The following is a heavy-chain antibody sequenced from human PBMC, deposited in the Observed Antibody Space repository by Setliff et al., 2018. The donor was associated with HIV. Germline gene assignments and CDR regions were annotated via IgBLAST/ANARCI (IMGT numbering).Heavy chain of an antibody. V-gene: IGHV4-61*01. D-gene: IGHD3-10*01. Sequence: SETLSLTCTVSGGSVSSGSYYWSWIRQPPGKGLEWIGYIYYSESTNYNPSLKSRVTISVDTSKNQFSLKLSSVTAADTAVYYCARGGVLLWFGELLGFDIWGQGTMVTVSS. CDR2: IYYSEST. J-gene: IGHJ3*02. CDR1: GGSVSSGSYY. CDR3: ARGGVLLWFGELLGFDI.